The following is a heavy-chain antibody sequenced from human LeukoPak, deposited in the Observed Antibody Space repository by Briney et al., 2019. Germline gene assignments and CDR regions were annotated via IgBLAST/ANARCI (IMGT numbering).Heavy chain of an antibody. CDR3: AREGYCTNGVCYTGYFDY. D-gene: IGHD2-8*01. CDR2: INPSGGT. CDR1: GYTFSIYN. J-gene: IGHJ4*02. Sequence: ASVKVSCKASGYTFSIYNMHWVRQAPGQGLEWMGIINPSGGTSYAQKLQGRITMTRDTSTVYMELSSLRSEDTAVYYCAREGYCTNGVCYTGYFDYWGQGTLVTVSS. V-gene: IGHV1-46*01.